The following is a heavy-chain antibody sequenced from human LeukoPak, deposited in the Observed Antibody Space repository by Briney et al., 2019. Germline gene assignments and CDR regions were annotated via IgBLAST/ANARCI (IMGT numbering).Heavy chain of an antibody. CDR1: ISSYY. V-gene: IGHV4-59*01. Sequence: ISSYYWXWIRQPXGXXLXWXXXXXXXGSTNYNPSLKRRVTISVDTSKNQFSLKLSSVTAADTAVYYCARDPGLSTTVVTAGYYYYGMDVWGQGTTVTVSS. CDR2: XXXXGST. CDR3: ARDPGLSTTVVTAGYYYYGMDV. D-gene: IGHD4-23*01. J-gene: IGHJ6*02.